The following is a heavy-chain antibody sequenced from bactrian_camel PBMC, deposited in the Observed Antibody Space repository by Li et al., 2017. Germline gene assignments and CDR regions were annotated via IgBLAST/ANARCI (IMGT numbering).Heavy chain of an antibody. J-gene: IGHJ6*01. V-gene: IGHV3S53*01. D-gene: IGHD6*01. CDR3: AGEQYGGCRASAAFGV. CDR2: MDSLGRT. Sequence: QVQLVESGGGSAQAGGSLRLTCTSSEYVGSSRCLGWFRQAPGKDREGVAVMDSLGRTKYAESVNGRFTISKGDRKTILYLEMNNLKPEDTGVYYCAGEQYGGCRASAAFGVWGQGTQVTVS. CDR1: EYVGSSRC.